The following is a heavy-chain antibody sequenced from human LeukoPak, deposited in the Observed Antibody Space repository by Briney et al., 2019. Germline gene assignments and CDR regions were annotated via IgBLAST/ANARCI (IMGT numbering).Heavy chain of an antibody. CDR1: GVTFSSYA. D-gene: IGHD5-12*01. CDR2: ISSNGGST. CDR3: ARSRGYSGYDFDY. V-gene: IGHV3-64*01. Sequence: GGSLRLSCAASGVTFSSYAMHWVRQSPGKGLEYVSAISSNGGSTYYANSVKGRLTISRDNSKNTLYLQMGSLRAEDMAVYYCARSRGYSGYDFDYWGQGTLVTVSS. J-gene: IGHJ4*02.